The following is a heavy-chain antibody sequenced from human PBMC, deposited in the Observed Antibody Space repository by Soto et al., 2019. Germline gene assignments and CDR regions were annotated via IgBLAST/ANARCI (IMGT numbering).Heavy chain of an antibody. V-gene: IGHV1-46*01. CDR2: INPSGGST. J-gene: IGHJ4*02. CDR1: GYTFTSYY. CDR3: ARVGYHCSGGSCYSGAYYFDY. D-gene: IGHD2-15*01. Sequence: ASVKVSCKASGYTFTSYYMHWVRQAPGQGLEWMGIINPSGGSTSYAQKFQGRVTMTRDTSTSTVYMELSSLRSEDTAVYYCARVGYHCSGGSCYSGAYYFDYWGQGTLVTVSS.